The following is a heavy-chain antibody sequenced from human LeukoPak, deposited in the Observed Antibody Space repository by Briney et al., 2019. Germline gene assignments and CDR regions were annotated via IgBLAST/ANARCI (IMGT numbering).Heavy chain of an antibody. CDR1: GFAFTSFA. Sequence: GGSLRLSCTGSGFAFTSFAMSWVRQAPGKGLEWVSGIHPNGRNTYYADSVKGRFTISRDNLKNTLYLQMNSLRAGDTAVYYCARRVPSQVITDYFDYWGQGTLVTVSS. CDR3: ARRVPSQVITDYFDY. V-gene: IGHV3-23*01. J-gene: IGHJ4*02. CDR2: IHPNGRNT. D-gene: IGHD3-16*01.